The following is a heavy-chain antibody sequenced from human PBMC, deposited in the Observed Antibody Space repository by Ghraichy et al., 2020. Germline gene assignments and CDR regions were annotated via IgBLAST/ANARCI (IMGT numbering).Heavy chain of an antibody. Sequence: GGSLRLSCAASGFIFSNAWMSWVRQAPGKGLEWVGRIKSKTDGGTTDYVAPVEGRFTISRDDSKNTLYLQMNSLQTEDTAVYYCSTDAAAMTSPINYWGQGTLVTVSS. CDR2: IKSKTDGGTT. CDR1: GFIFSNAW. CDR3: STDAAAMTSPINY. V-gene: IGHV3-15*01. J-gene: IGHJ4*02. D-gene: IGHD2-2*01.